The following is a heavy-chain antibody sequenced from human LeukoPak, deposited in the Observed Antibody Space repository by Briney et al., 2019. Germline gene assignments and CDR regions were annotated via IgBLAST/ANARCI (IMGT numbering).Heavy chain of an antibody. Sequence: SETLSLTCAVYGGSFSGYYWSWIRQPPGKGLELIGEINHSGSTNYNPSLKSPVTISVDTSKNQFSLKLSSVPAADTAVYYCARPGGGDGYNLDYWGEGTLVTVSS. D-gene: IGHD5-24*01. CDR2: INHSGST. V-gene: IGHV4-34*01. CDR1: GGSFSGYY. CDR3: ARPGGGDGYNLDY. J-gene: IGHJ4*02.